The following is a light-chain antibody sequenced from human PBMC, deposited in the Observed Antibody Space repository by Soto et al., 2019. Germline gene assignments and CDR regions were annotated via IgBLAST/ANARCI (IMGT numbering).Light chain of an antibody. J-gene: IGLJ3*02. CDR3: SSDAGSRWV. V-gene: IGLV2-8*01. CDR1: SSDVGAYNY. Sequence: QSALTQPPSASGSPGQSVTISCTGTSSDVGAYNYVSWYQQHPGKAPKLMIYDVSKRPSGVPYRFSGSKSGNAASLTVSGLQGEDEADYYCSSDAGSRWVFVGGTKLPVL. CDR2: DVS.